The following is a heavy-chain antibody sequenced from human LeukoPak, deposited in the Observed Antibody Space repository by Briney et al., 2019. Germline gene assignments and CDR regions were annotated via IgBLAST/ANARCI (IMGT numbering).Heavy chain of an antibody. D-gene: IGHD2-2*01. V-gene: IGHV3-7*03. CDR2: IKQDGSEK. J-gene: IGHJ5*02. Sequence: PGGSLRLSCAASGFTFSSYWMSWVRQAPGKGLEWVANIKQDGSEKYYVDSVKGRFTISRDNSKNTLYLQLNSLRVDDTAVYYCAKGPAATEGWFDPWGQGTLVTVSS. CDR1: GFTFSSYW. CDR3: AKGPAATEGWFDP.